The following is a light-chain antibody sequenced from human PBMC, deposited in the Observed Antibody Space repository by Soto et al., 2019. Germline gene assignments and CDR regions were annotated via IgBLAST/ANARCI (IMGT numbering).Light chain of an antibody. CDR2: GAS. CDR3: QEYSKWPSRT. CDR1: QSVSNN. J-gene: IGKJ1*01. V-gene: IGKV3D-15*01. Sequence: IVMTQSPATLSVSPGERATFSCRASQSVSNNYLAWYQQKPGQAPRLLIYGASNRATGIPDRFSGSGSGTELTLTISSLKSEDFAVYSWQEYSKWPSRTFGPGTKVDIK.